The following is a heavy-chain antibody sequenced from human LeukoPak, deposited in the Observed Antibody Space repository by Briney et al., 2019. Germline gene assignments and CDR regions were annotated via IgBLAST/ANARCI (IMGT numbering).Heavy chain of an antibody. Sequence: SETLSLTCTVSGGSISNYYWSWIRQPAGKGLEWIGRFYNSGSTNCNPSLKSRVTMSVDTSKNQFSLRLSSVTAADTAVYYCARVPIGGSGSYHAFDIWGQGTMVTVSS. V-gene: IGHV4-4*07. CDR2: FYNSGST. D-gene: IGHD3-10*01. J-gene: IGHJ3*02. CDR3: ARVPIGGSGSYHAFDI. CDR1: GGSISNYY.